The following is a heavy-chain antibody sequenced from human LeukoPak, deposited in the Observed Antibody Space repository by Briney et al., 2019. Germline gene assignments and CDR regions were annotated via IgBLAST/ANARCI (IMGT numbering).Heavy chain of an antibody. Sequence: PGGSLGLSCAASGFTFSSYAMSWVRQAPGKGLEWVSAISGSGGSTYYADSVKGRFTISRDNSKNTLYLQMNSLRAEDTAVYYCAKVFGFGSRYLWDAFDIWGQGTMVTVSS. CDR3: AKVFGFGSRYLWDAFDI. CDR1: GFTFSSYA. V-gene: IGHV3-23*01. CDR2: ISGSGGST. J-gene: IGHJ3*02. D-gene: IGHD6-13*01.